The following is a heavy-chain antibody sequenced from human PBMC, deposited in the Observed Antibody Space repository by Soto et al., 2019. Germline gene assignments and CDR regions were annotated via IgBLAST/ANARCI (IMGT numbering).Heavy chain of an antibody. CDR1: GGTFSSYA. J-gene: IGHJ4*02. CDR3: ARAELELRFFDY. Sequence: SVKVSCKASGGTFSSYAISWVRQAPGQGLEWMGGIIPIFGTANYAEKFQGRVTITADESTSTAYMELSSLRSEDTAVYYCARAELELRFFDYWGQGTLVTVSS. CDR2: IIPIFGTA. V-gene: IGHV1-69*13. D-gene: IGHD1-7*01.